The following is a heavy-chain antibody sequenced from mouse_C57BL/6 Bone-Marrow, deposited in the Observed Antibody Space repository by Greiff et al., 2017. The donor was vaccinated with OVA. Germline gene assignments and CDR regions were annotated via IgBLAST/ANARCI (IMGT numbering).Heavy chain of an antibody. CDR1: GYTFTSYG. J-gene: IGHJ2*01. V-gene: IGHV1-81*01. CDR3: ALPFLPPFDY. Sequence: VKLMESGAELARPGASVKLSCKASGYTFTSYGISWVKQRPGQGLEWIGEIYPRSGNTYYNEKFKGKATLTADKSSSTAYMELRSLTSEDSAVYFCALPFLPPFDYWGQGTTLTVSS. CDR2: IYPRSGNT.